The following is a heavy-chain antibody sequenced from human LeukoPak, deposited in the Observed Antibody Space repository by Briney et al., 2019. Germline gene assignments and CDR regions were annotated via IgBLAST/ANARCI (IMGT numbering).Heavy chain of an antibody. Sequence: ASVKVSCKASGGTFSSYAISWVRQAPGQGLEWMGGIIPIFGTANYAQKFQGRVTITADESTSTAYMELSSLRSEDTAVYYCARGPEVRCSGGSCYSTPESDCMDVWGKGTTVTVSS. CDR3: ARGPEVRCSGGSCYSTPESDCMDV. J-gene: IGHJ6*04. CDR2: IIPIFGTA. D-gene: IGHD2-15*01. V-gene: IGHV1-69*13. CDR1: GGTFSSYA.